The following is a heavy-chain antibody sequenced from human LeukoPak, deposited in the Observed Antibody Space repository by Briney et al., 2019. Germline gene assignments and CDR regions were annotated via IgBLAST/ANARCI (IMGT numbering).Heavy chain of an antibody. D-gene: IGHD3-22*01. CDR1: GYTFTSYG. V-gene: IGHV1-18*01. CDR2: ISAYNGNT. CDR3: ARSEDPMIAVNY. Sequence: ASVKVSCKASGYTFTSYGISWVRQAPGQGLEWMGWISAYNGNTNYAQKLQGRVTMTTVTSTSTAYMELRSLRSDDTAVYYCARSEDPMIAVNYWGQGTLVTVSS. J-gene: IGHJ4*02.